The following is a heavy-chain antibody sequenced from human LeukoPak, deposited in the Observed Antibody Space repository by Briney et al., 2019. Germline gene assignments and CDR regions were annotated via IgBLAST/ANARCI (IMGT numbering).Heavy chain of an antibody. CDR1: GDSVSSNSAA. Sequence: SQTLSLTCAISGDSVSSNSAAWNWIRQSPSRGLEWLGRTYYRSKWYNDYAVSVKSRITINPDTSKNQFSLQLNSVTPEDTAVYYCARASHTVTRGALFHALPPPGDAFDIWGQGTMVTVSS. D-gene: IGHD4-17*01. J-gene: IGHJ3*02. V-gene: IGHV6-1*01. CDR2: TYYRSKWYN. CDR3: ARASHTVTRGALFHALPPPGDAFDI.